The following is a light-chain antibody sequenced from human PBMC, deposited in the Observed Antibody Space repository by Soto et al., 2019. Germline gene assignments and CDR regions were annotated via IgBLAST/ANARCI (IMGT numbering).Light chain of an antibody. CDR1: QSINKW. V-gene: IGKV1-5*01. J-gene: IGKJ1*01. CDR2: DDS. Sequence: DIQMTHSPSTLSGSVGVRVTITCRASQSINKWLAWYQQKPGKAPKILIYDDSSLESGVPSRLSGSGSGTEFNLTISRVQPEDFATYYCQKYETYLKTFGQGTKVDIK. CDR3: QKYETYLKT.